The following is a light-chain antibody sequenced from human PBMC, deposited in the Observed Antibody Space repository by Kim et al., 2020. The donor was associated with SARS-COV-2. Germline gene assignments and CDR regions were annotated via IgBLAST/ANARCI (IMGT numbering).Light chain of an antibody. CDR3: HLRNNGRDS. Sequence: SPGERAPLSGRASQSVGNYLASYQKKPGQAPRLLIYDASNRAPGIPATFSGSGSGTEFTLTITSLESEDFAVDYCHLRNNGRDSFGGGTKVEIK. J-gene: IGKJ4*01. CDR1: QSVGNY. V-gene: IGKV3-11*01. CDR2: DAS.